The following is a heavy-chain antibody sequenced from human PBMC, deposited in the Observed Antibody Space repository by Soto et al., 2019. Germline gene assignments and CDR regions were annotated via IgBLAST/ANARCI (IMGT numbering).Heavy chain of an antibody. Sequence: PGGSLRLSCAASGFTFYNYAMTWVRQAPGKGLEWVSTIDGSGGTTYYADSVKGRFTISRDNSINTVFLQMNSLRADDTALYFCAKNSGWFNTWGQGALVTVSS. D-gene: IGHD3-10*01. J-gene: IGHJ5*02. CDR2: IDGSGGTT. CDR3: AKNSGWFNT. V-gene: IGHV3-23*01. CDR1: GFTFYNYA.